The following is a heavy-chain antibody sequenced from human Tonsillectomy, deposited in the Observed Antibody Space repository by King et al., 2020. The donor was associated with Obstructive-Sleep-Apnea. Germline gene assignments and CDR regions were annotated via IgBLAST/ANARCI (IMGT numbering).Heavy chain of an antibody. CDR1: GLTFRDYG. D-gene: IGHD1-14*01. CDR2: ISYDGTKT. V-gene: IGHV3-30*18. J-gene: IGHJ4*02. Sequence: VKLVESGGGVVQPGTSLRLSCAASGLTFRDYGMHWVRQAPGKGLEWVAFISYDGTKTYYTDSVQGRFTISRDNSKKTLYLQMNSLRREDTAVYYCANPRPRNSRYWDLDYWGQGTLVTVSS. CDR3: ANPRPRNSRYWDLDY.